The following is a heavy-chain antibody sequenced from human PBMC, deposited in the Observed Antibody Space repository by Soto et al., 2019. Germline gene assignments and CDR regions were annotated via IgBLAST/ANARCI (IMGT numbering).Heavy chain of an antibody. CDR3: ARVYLRIYFDY. CDR2: INPYNGNT. V-gene: IGHV1-18*01. J-gene: IGHJ4*02. CDR1: DYTFTNYG. D-gene: IGHD2-2*01. Sequence: ASVKVSCKPSDYTFTNYGIAWVRQAPGEGLEWMGWINPYNGNTNYAQKFQGRVTMTTDTSTSTAYMELRSLRSDDTAVYYCARVYLRIYFDYWGQGTLVTVSS.